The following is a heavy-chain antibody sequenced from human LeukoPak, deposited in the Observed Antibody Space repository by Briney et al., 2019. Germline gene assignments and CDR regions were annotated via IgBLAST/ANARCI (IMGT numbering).Heavy chain of an antibody. CDR1: GRTFSSYA. D-gene: IGHD6-19*01. CDR3: ARDQAGATYSSGWYPSGGFDP. CDR2: IIPILGIA. J-gene: IGHJ5*02. Sequence: SVKLSCNPSGRTFSSYAISWVPQSPGHGREWMGRIIPILGIANSAQKFQGRVTITADKSTSTAYMELSSLRSEDTAVYYCARDQAGATYSSGWYPSGGFDPWGQGTLVTVSS. V-gene: IGHV1-69*04.